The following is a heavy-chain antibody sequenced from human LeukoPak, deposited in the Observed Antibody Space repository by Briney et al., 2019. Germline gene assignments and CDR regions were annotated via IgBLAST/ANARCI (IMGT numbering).Heavy chain of an antibody. J-gene: IGHJ4*02. CDR2: TTGSGAST. Sequence: GGSLRLSCAASGFTFSSYAMSWVRQAPGKGLEWVSGTTGSGASTYYSDSVKGRFAISRDNSKNTLYLQMNSLRAEDTAVYYCTFDSRFDYWGQGTLVSVSS. D-gene: IGHD3-22*01. V-gene: IGHV3-23*01. CDR3: TFDSRFDY. CDR1: GFTFSSYA.